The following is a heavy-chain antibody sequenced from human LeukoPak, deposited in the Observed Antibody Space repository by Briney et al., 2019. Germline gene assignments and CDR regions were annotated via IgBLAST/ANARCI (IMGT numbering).Heavy chain of an antibody. V-gene: IGHV5-51*01. CDR3: ARVHYYETSDWGNYFDY. J-gene: IGHJ4*02. Sequence: GESLKISCKGSGYSFTSYWIGWVRQMPGKGLEWMGIIYPGDSDTRYSPSFQGQVTISADKSISTAYLRWSSLKASDTAMYYCARVHYYETSDWGNYFDYWGQGTLVTVSS. CDR1: GYSFTSYW. D-gene: IGHD3-22*01. CDR2: IYPGDSDT.